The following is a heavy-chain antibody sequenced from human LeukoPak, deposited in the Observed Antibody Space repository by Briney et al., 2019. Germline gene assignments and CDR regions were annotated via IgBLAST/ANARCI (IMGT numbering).Heavy chain of an antibody. CDR2: INHSGST. Sequence: PSETLSLTCAAYGGSFSGYYWSWIRQPPGKGLEWIGEINHSGSTNYNPSLKSRVTISVDTSKNQFSLKLSSVTAADTAVYYCARGRASWDIVVVPAGWSWFDPWGQGTLVTVSS. CDR1: GGSFSGYY. D-gene: IGHD2-2*01. V-gene: IGHV4-34*01. J-gene: IGHJ5*02. CDR3: ARGRASWDIVVVPAGWSWFDP.